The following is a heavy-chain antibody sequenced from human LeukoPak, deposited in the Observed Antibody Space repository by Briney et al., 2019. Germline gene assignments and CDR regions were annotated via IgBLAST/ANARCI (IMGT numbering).Heavy chain of an antibody. CDR1: GFTFSGSA. V-gene: IGHV3-73*01. J-gene: IGHJ2*01. Sequence: GGSLRLSCAASGFTFSGSAMHWVRQASGKGLEWVGRIRSKANSYATAYAASVKGRFTISRDDSKNTAYLQMNSLKTEDTAVYYCTRHLYDFWSGSPSRVWFDPWGRGTLVTVSS. CDR2: IRSKANSYAT. CDR3: TRHLYDFWSGSPSRVWFDP. D-gene: IGHD3-3*01.